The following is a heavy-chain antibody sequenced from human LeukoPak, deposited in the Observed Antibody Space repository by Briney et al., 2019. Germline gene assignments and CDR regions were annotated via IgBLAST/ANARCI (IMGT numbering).Heavy chain of an antibody. Sequence: GASVKVSRKASGYTLTLYYMHWVRHAPGQGREWMGWNNPNSGGTRYAQKLQGRVTMTRDTFISTAYMELSRLRSDDTAVYYCWRNRLMKALDIWGQGTRVTVSS. D-gene: IGHD6-19*01. CDR1: GYTLTLYY. V-gene: IGHV1-2*02. CDR2: NNPNSGGT. J-gene: IGHJ3*02. CDR3: WRNRLMKALDI.